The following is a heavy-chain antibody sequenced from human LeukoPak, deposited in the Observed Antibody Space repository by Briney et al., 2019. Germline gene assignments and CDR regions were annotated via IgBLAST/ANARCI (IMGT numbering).Heavy chain of an antibody. CDR1: GFTFSSYS. J-gene: IGHJ6*03. Sequence: KAGGSLRLSCAASGFTFSSYSMNWVRQAPGKGLEWVSSISSSSSYIYYADSVKGRFTISRDNAKNSLYLQMNSLRAEDTAVYYCARCPTFQQLVQPRPGYYYYYMDVWGKGTTVTISS. V-gene: IGHV3-21*01. D-gene: IGHD6-13*01. CDR3: ARCPTFQQLVQPRPGYYYYYMDV. CDR2: ISSSSSYI.